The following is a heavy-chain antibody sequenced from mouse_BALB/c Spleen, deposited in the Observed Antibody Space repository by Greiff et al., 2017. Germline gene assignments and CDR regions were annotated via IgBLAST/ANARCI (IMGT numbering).Heavy chain of an antibody. V-gene: IGHV3-2*02. CDR2: ISYSGST. CDR3: AREGAYYRYEAWFAY. Sequence: EVMLVESGPGLVKPSQSLSLTCTVTGYSITSDYAWNWIRQFPGNKLEWMGYISYSGSTSYNPSLKSRISITRDTSKNQFFLQLNSVTTEDTATYYCAREGAYYRYEAWFAYWGQGTLVTVSA. J-gene: IGHJ3*01. CDR1: GYSITSDYA. D-gene: IGHD2-14*01.